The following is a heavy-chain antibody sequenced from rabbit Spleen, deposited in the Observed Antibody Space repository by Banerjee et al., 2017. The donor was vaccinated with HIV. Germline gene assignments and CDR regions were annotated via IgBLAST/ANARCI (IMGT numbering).Heavy chain of an antibody. CDR2: IDPLFGST. CDR3: ARDQGYSYTFATGDFDL. V-gene: IGHV1S47*01. D-gene: IGHD6-1*01. J-gene: IGHJ4*01. CDR1: GFDFNTYG. Sequence: QEQLVESGGGLVQPGGSLKLSCKASGFDFNTYGVSWVRQAPGKGLEWIGYIDPLFGSTYYASWVNGRFTISRDTNENTVSLKMTSLTAADTAIYFCARDQGYSYTFATGDFDLWGPGTLVTVS.